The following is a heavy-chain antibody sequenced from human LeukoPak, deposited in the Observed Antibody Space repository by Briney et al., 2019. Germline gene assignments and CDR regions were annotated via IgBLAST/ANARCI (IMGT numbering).Heavy chain of an antibody. Sequence: GESLRISCRGSGYSFTSYWISWVRQTPGKGLEWMGRIDPSDSYTNYSPSFQGHVTISTHKSISTAYLQWSCLNASDTAVYYCARYDISAYRDDSWGQGTLVTVYS. CDR2: IDPSDSYT. CDR1: GYSFTSYW. V-gene: IGHV5-10-1*01. J-gene: IGHJ4*02. CDR3: ARYDISAYRDDS. D-gene: IGHD3-22*01.